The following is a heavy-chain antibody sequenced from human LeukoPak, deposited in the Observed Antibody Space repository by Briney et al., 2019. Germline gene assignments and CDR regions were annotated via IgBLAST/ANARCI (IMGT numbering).Heavy chain of an antibody. CDR2: ISYDGSNK. CDR1: GFTFSSYA. D-gene: IGHD1-26*01. V-gene: IGHV3-30*04. J-gene: IGHJ4*02. Sequence: GRSLRLSCAASGFTFSSYAMHWVRQAPGKGLEWVAVISYDGSNKYYADSVKGRFTISRDNSKNTLYLQMNSLRAEDTAVYYCARGGGSYYTFDYWGQGTLVTVSS. CDR3: ARGGGSYYTFDY.